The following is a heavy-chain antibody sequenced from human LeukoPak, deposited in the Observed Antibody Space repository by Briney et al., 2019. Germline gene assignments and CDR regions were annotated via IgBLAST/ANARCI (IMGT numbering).Heavy chain of an antibody. CDR1: GFKFSFYS. V-gene: IGHV3-48*04. CDR3: ARGSRFDY. Sequence: GGSLRLFCAASGFKFSFYSMNWVRQAPGKGLEWISYISSSGSPIYYAESVKGRFTISRDNARKSSDLQMTSLTAEDTAVYYCARGSRFDYWGQGALVTVSS. J-gene: IGHJ4*02. CDR2: ISSSGSPI.